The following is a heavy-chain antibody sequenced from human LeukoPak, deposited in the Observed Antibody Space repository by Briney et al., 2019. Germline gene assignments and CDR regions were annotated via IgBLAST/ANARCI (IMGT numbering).Heavy chain of an antibody. CDR1: GYTFTGYY. V-gene: IGHV1-2*02. D-gene: IGHD2-15*01. CDR3: ARDLSVLGYCSGGSCYSGGYYYYYYMDV. Sequence: ASVKASCKASGYTFTGYYMHWVRQAPGQGLEWMGWINPNSGGTNYAQKFQGRVTMTRDTSISTAYMELSRLRSDDTAVYYCARDLSVLGYCSGGSCYSGGYYYYYYMDVWGKGTTVTISS. J-gene: IGHJ6*03. CDR2: INPNSGGT.